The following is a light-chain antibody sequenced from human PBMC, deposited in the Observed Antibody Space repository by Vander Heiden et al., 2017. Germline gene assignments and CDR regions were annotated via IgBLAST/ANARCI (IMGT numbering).Light chain of an antibody. Sequence: EIVLPQSPATLSFSPGERATLSCRASQSVSSYLAGYQQKPGQAPRMLIYDESNRATGIPARFSGSGSGAAFTLTISSLEPEDFAVYYCQQRSNWPRFTFGPGTKVDIK. CDR1: QSVSSY. J-gene: IGKJ3*01. CDR3: QQRSNWPRFT. V-gene: IGKV3-11*01. CDR2: DES.